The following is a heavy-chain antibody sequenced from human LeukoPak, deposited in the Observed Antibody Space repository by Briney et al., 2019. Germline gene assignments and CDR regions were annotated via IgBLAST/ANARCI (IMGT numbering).Heavy chain of an antibody. CDR2: IKNKTDGGTT. J-gene: IGHJ4*02. CDR1: GFTFSNAW. CDR3: TTTPHWLVRKVFVY. V-gene: IGHV3-15*01. D-gene: IGHD6-19*01. Sequence: GGSLRLSCAASGFTFSNAWMSWVRQAPGKGLEGVGRIKNKTDGGTTHYAARVEGRFTISRNDSKNTLYLQMNRLETEDTAVYYCTTTPHWLVRKVFVYWGQGALVTVSS.